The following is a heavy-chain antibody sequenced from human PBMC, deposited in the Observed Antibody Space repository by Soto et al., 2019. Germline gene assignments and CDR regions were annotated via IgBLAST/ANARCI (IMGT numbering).Heavy chain of an antibody. D-gene: IGHD4-17*01. CDR2: ISSSSSYI. J-gene: IGHJ4*02. CDR3: AREVTTWRGNFDY. CDR1: GFTFSSYS. V-gene: IGHV3-21*01. Sequence: PGGSLRLSCAASGFTFSSYSMNWVRQAPGKGLEWVSSISSSSSYIYYADSVKGRFTISRDNAKNSLYLQMNSLRAEDRAVYYCAREVTTWRGNFDYWGQGTLVTVSS.